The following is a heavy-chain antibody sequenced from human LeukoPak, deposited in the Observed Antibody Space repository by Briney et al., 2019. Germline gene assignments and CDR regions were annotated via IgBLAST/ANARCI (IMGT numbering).Heavy chain of an antibody. CDR1: GFTFSSYS. CDR2: ISSSSSYI. J-gene: IGHJ4*02. V-gene: IGHV3-21*01. Sequence: PGGSLRLSCAASGFTFSSYSMNWVRQAPGKGLEWVSSISSSSSYIYYADSVKGRFTISRDNAKNSLYLQMNSLRAEDTAVYYCARDPLYYDSSGYLFDYWGQGTLVTVSS. CDR3: ARDPLYYDSSGYLFDY. D-gene: IGHD3-22*01.